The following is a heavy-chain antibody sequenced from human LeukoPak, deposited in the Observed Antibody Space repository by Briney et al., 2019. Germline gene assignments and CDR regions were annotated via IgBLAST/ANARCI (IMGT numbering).Heavy chain of an antibody. Sequence: SETLSLTCTVSGGSISSGGSYWSWIRQHPGKGLEWIGYIYYSGSTYYNPSLKSRVIISVDTSKNQFSLKLSSVTAADTAVYYCASSSGWYQEVYWGQGTLVTVSS. D-gene: IGHD6-19*01. CDR1: GGSISSGGSY. J-gene: IGHJ4*02. V-gene: IGHV4-31*03. CDR2: IYYSGST. CDR3: ASSSGWYQEVY.